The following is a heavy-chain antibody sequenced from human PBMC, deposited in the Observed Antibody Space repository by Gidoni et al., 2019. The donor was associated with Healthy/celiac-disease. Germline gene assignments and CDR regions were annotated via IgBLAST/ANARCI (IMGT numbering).Heavy chain of an antibody. CDR2: INSDGSST. V-gene: IGHV3-74*01. CDR1: GFTFSSYW. J-gene: IGHJ3*02. D-gene: IGHD3-22*01. Sequence: EVQLVESGGGLVQPGGSLRLSCAAYGFTFSSYWMHWVRQAPGKGLVWVSRINSDGSSTSYADSVKGRFTISRDNAKNTLYLQMNSLRAEDTAVYYCAAVWGNYDRDAFDIWGQGTMVTVSS. CDR3: AAVWGNYDRDAFDI.